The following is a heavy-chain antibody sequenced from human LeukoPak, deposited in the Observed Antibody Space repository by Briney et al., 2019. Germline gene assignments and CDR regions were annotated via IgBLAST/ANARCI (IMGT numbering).Heavy chain of an antibody. CDR3: ASGYYGSGSYPDY. V-gene: IGHV7-4-1*02. D-gene: IGHD3-10*01. Sequence: GASVKVSCKASGYTFISYAMNWVRQAPGQGLEWMGWINTNTGNPTYAQGFAGRFVFSLDTSVSTAYLQISSLKAEDTAVYYCASGYYGSGSYPDYWGQGTLVTVSS. CDR1: GYTFISYA. CDR2: INTNTGNP. J-gene: IGHJ4*02.